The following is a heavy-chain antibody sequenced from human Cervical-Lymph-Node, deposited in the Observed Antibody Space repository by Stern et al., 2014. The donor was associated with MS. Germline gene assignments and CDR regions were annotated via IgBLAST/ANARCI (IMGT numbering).Heavy chain of an antibody. CDR2: IIPALNVA. CDR1: GGSLSTYT. D-gene: IGHD2-2*01. Sequence: VQLXXXGAELKKPGSSVKVSCKASGGSLSTYTITWVRQAPGQGLEWMGRIIPALNVANYAQKFQGRLTITADKSTSTAYMEMSSLRSDDTAVYYCAGPAPLDWGQGTLVTVSS. CDR3: AGPAPLD. J-gene: IGHJ4*02. V-gene: IGHV1-69*02.